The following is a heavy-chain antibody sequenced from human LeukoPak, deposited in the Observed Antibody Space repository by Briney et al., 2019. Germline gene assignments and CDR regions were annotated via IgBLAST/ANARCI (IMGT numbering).Heavy chain of an antibody. V-gene: IGHV3-21*01. CDR3: ATETGYNYGFDH. CDR2: ISSSSSYI. Sequence: GGSLRLSCAASGFTFSSYSMNWVRQAPGKGLEWVSSISSSSSYIYYGDSVKGRFTISRDNAKNSLYLQMNNLRAEDTAVYYCATETGYNYGFDHWGQGTLVTVSS. CDR1: GFTFSSYS. J-gene: IGHJ5*02. D-gene: IGHD5-18*01.